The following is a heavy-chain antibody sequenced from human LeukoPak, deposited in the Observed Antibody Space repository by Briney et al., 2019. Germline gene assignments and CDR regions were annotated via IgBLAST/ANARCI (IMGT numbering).Heavy chain of an antibody. CDR2: INSNGSST. CDR1: EFTFSRYW. V-gene: IGHV3-74*01. D-gene: IGHD4-23*01. CDR3: SSGNSHAFDI. J-gene: IGHJ3*02. Sequence: RGSLRLSCAASEFTFSRYWMHWVRQAPGKGLVWVSRINSNGSSTSYADSVKGRFTISRDNAKNTLYLQMNNLRAEDTAVYYCSSGNSHAFDIWGQGTMVTVSS.